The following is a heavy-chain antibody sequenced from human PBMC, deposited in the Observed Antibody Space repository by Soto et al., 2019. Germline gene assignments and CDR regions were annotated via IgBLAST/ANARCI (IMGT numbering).Heavy chain of an antibody. J-gene: IGHJ6*02. CDR3: ARGLSAARPPYYYYYYGMDV. CDR2: INHSGST. CDR1: GGSFSGYY. D-gene: IGHD6-6*01. Sequence: KPSETLSLTCAVYGGSFSGYYWSWIRQPPGKGLEWIGEINHSGSTNYNPSLKSRVTISVDTSKNQFSLKLSSVTAADTAVYYCARGLSAARPPYYYYYYGMDVWGQGTTVTVSS. V-gene: IGHV4-34*01.